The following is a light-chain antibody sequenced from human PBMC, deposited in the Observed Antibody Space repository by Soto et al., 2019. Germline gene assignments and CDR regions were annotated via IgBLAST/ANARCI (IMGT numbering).Light chain of an antibody. Sequence: AVQMTQSPSSLAASVGDSVTISCQASHGISNDLGWYQQKPGKAPKLLINAASNLQPGDPLRFSGRGSGTDFTLTITGLQPEDFATYYCLQEFHYPYTFGQGTKLEI. CDR2: AAS. J-gene: IGKJ2*01. CDR1: HGISND. V-gene: IGKV1-6*01. CDR3: LQEFHYPYT.